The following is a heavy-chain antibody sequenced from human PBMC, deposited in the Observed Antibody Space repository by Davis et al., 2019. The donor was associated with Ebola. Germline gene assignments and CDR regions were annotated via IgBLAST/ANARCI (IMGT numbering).Heavy chain of an antibody. D-gene: IGHD3-22*01. CDR3: ARDHLPHYYYDSSGYFDY. Sequence: GESLKISCAASGFTFSSYSMNWVRQAPGKGLEWVSSISSSSSYIYYADSVKGRFTISRDNAKNSLYLQMNSLRAEDTAVYYCARDHLPHYYYDSSGYFDYWGQGTLVTVSS. CDR1: GFTFSSYS. J-gene: IGHJ4*02. V-gene: IGHV3-21*01. CDR2: ISSSSSYI.